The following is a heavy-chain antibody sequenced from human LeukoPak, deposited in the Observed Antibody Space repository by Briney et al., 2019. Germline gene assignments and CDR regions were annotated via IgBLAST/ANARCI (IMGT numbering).Heavy chain of an antibody. CDR1: GFTFNNYA. V-gene: IGHV3-30*04. CDR3: ATDPTGGNWNYVLDY. CDR2: ISFDGSQR. J-gene: IGHJ4*02. Sequence: GGSLRLSCAASGFTFNNYAIHWVRQAPGKGLEWVAIISFDGSQRDYAESVEGRFTISRDNSKNTVYLQMNTLGPEDTAVYYCATDPTGGNWNYVLDYWGQGTLVTVSS. D-gene: IGHD1-7*01.